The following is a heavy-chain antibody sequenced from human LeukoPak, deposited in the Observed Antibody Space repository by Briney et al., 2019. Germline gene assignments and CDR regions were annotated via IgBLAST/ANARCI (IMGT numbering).Heavy chain of an antibody. CDR3: ASTGVPAAFDAFDI. CDR2: IIPIFGTA. CDR1: GGTYSSYA. V-gene: IGHV1-69*05. J-gene: IGHJ3*02. D-gene: IGHD2-2*01. Sequence: GASVKLSCKAAGGTYSSYAISWVRQAPGQGLEWMGGIIPIFGTANYAQKFQGRVTITTDESTSTAYMELSSLRSEDTAVYYCASTGVPAAFDAFDIWGQGTMVTVSS.